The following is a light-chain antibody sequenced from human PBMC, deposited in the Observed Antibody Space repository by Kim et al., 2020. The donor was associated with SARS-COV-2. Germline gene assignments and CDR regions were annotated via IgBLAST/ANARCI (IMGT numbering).Light chain of an antibody. CDR3: KAWDSSTPYV. CDR1: KLVDKY. J-gene: IGLJ1*01. CDR2: LDS. Sequence: SYELTQPPSVSVSPGQTASITCSGDKLVDKYACWYQQKPGQSPVLVIYLDSKRPSGIPERFSGSNSGNTATLTISGTQAMDEDDYYCKAWDSSTPYVFGTGTKVTVL. V-gene: IGLV3-1*01.